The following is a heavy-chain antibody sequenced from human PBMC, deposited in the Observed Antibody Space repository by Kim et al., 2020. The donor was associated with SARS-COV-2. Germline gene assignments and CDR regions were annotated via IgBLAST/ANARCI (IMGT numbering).Heavy chain of an antibody. CDR1: GFTVSSNY. D-gene: IGHD6-13*01. V-gene: IGHV3-53*04. CDR3: AREHSSSWRDFDY. Sequence: GGSLRLSCAASGFTVSSNYMSWVRQAPGKGLEWVSVIYSGGSTYYADSVKGRFTISRHNSKNTLYLQMNSLRAEDTAVYYCAREHSSSWRDFDYWGQGTLVTVSS. CDR2: IYSGGST. J-gene: IGHJ4*02.